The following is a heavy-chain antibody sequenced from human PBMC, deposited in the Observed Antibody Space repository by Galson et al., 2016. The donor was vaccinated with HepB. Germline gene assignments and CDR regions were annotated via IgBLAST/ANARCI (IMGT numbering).Heavy chain of an antibody. CDR2: ISSNSNYI. J-gene: IGHJ4*02. V-gene: IGHV3-21*01. D-gene: IGHD1-26*01. Sequence: SLRLSCAASGFIFNTYTMNWVRQAPGKGLEWVSSISSNSNYIYYADSVKGRFTISRDNAKNSVYLQMSSLRAEDTAVYYCARVEIWERQNDFWGQGAQVTVSS. CDR1: GFIFNTYT. CDR3: ARVEIWERQNDF.